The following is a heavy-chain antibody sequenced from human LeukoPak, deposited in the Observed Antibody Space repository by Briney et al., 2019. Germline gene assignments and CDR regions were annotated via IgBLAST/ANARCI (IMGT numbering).Heavy chain of an antibody. CDR3: AKGNSGSYYLFDY. D-gene: IGHD1-26*01. V-gene: IGHV3-23*01. Sequence: GGSLRLSCVASGFTFSNLAMGWVRQAPGKGLEWVSVISDSGGTTYYADSVKGRFTISRDNSRNTLYLQMNSLRVEDTAVYYCAKGNSGSYYLFDYWGQGTLVTVSS. CDR1: GFTFSNLA. CDR2: ISDSGGTT. J-gene: IGHJ4*02.